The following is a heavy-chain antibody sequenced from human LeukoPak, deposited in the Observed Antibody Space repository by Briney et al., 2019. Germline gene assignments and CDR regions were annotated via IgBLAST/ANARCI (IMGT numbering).Heavy chain of an antibody. CDR2: INHSGST. V-gene: IGHV4-34*01. Sequence: SETLSLTCAVYGGSFSGYYWSWIRQPPGKGLEWIGEINHSGSTNYNPSLKSRVTISVDTSKNQFSLKLSSVTAADTAVYYCAGGQWLAPIDYWGQGTLVTVSS. CDR3: AGGQWLAPIDY. CDR1: GGSFSGYY. D-gene: IGHD6-19*01. J-gene: IGHJ4*02.